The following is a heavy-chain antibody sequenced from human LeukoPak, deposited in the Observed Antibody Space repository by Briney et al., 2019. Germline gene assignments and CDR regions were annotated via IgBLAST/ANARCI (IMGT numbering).Heavy chain of an antibody. J-gene: IGHJ6*03. Sequence: SETLSLTCTVSGGSISSYYWSWIRQPAGKGLEWIGRIYTSGSTNYNPSLKSRVTMSVDTSKNQFSLKLSSVAAADTAVYYCARSLRADYYYYYMDVWGKGTTVTVSS. CDR2: IYTSGST. D-gene: IGHD1-26*01. V-gene: IGHV4-4*07. CDR1: GGSISSYY. CDR3: ARSLRADYYYYYMDV.